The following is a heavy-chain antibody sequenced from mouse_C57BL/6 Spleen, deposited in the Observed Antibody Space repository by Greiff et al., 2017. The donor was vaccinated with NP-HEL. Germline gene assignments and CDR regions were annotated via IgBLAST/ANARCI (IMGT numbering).Heavy chain of an antibody. J-gene: IGHJ3*01. V-gene: IGHV5-6*01. CDR3: ARHGDGNDSWFAY. CDR1: GFTFSSYG. Sequence: EVQVVESGGDLVKPGGSLKLSCAASGFTFSSYGMSWVRQTPDKRLEWVATISSGGSYTYYPASVKGRFTISRDNAKNTLYLQMSSLKSEDTAMYYCARHGDGNDSWFAYWGQGTLVTVSA. CDR2: ISSGGSYT. D-gene: IGHD2-2*01.